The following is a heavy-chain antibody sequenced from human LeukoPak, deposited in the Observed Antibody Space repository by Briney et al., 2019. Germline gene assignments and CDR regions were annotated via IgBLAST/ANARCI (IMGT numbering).Heavy chain of an antibody. V-gene: IGHV3-33*01. CDR1: GFTFSSFG. CDR2: IRYDGSNT. J-gene: IGHJ4*02. D-gene: IGHD3-22*01. Sequence: GGSLRLSCAASGFTFSSFGMHWVRQAPGKGLEWVAAIRYDGSNTYYADSVKGRFTISRDNSKNTLYLEMNSLRAEDTAVYYCARDYYEDSSGYWDYYFDYGGQGTLVSVSS. CDR3: ARDYYEDSSGYWDYYFDY.